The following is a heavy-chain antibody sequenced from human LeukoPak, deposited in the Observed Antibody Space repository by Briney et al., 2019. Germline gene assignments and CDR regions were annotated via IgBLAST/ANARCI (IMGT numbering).Heavy chain of an antibody. V-gene: IGHV3-30*04. Sequence: PGGSLRLSCAASGFTFSSYAMHWVRQAPGKGLEWVAVISYDGSNKYYADSVNGRFTISRDNSKNTLYLQMNSLRAEDTAVYYCARDGGLTGYHIRYFDYWGQGTLVTVSS. J-gene: IGHJ4*02. CDR2: ISYDGSNK. CDR3: ARDGGLTGYHIRYFDY. D-gene: IGHD3-9*01. CDR1: GFTFSSYA.